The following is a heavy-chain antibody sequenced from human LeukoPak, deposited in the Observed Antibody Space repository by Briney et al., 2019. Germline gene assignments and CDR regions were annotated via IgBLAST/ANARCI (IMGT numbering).Heavy chain of an antibody. Sequence: ASVKVSCKASGYTFTGYYMHWVRQAPGQGLEWMGWISPYSGGTDYAQHLQGRITLTWDTSLSTDYMELRRLRSGDTAVSYCARVWGPTYDTSELLWRFDPWGQGTLVTVSS. CDR1: GYTFTGYY. D-gene: IGHD3-22*01. J-gene: IGHJ5*02. CDR2: ISPYSGGT. V-gene: IGHV1-2*02. CDR3: ARVWGPTYDTSELLWRFDP.